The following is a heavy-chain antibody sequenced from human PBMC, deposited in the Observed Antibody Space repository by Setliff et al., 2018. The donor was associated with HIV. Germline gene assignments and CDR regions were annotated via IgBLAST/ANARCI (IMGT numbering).Heavy chain of an antibody. J-gene: IGHJ5*02. V-gene: IGHV3-49*04. Sequence: PGGSLRLSCTGSGFIFGDFGMSWVRQAPGKGLEWVAFIRSKGYGGTTEYAASVKGRFTISRDDSKSIAYLQMKSLKTEDTAVYYCTTRWFDPWGQGTLVTVSS. CDR3: TTRWFDP. CDR2: IRSKGYGGTT. CDR1: GFIFGDFG.